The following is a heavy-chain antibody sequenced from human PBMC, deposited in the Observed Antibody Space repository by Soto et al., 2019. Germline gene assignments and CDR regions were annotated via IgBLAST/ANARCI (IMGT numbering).Heavy chain of an antibody. V-gene: IGHV1-8*01. Sequence: QVQLVQSGAAVKKPGASVTVSCTASGYTFTSYDINWVRQATGQGLEWMGWVNPNSGNTGYAQKVHGRVTITSNTSISTAYMALSSLRSEDTAGYYCAGEKTHYGMDVWGQGTTVTVSS. CDR1: GYTFTSYD. J-gene: IGHJ6*02. CDR2: VNPNSGNT. CDR3: AGEKTHYGMDV.